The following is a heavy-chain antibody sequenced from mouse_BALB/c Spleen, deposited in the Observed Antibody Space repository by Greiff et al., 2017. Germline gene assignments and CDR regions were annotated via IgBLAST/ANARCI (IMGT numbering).Heavy chain of an antibody. CDR1: GFTFSNYW. V-gene: IGHV6-6*02. J-gene: IGHJ4*01. Sequence: EVKVEESGGGLVQPGGSMKLSCVASGFTFSNYWMNWVRQSPEKGLEWVAEIRLKSNNYATHYAESVKGRFTISRDDSKRSVYLQMNNLRAEDTCIYYCTREAYGYYAMDYWGQGTSVTVSS. CDR3: TREAYGYYAMDY. CDR2: IRLKSNNYAT. D-gene: IGHD2-10*02.